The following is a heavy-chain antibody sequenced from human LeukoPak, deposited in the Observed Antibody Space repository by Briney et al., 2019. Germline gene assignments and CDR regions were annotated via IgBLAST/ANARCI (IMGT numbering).Heavy chain of an antibody. CDR3: ARGPVGEGYYFDY. D-gene: IGHD4-17*01. J-gene: IGHJ4*02. Sequence: GASVKVSCKASGYSFTTFGITWVRQAPGQGLEWMAWLSAHIGDTNYSQKFQGRVTVTSDTSTSTAYMELRSLKSDDTAVYYCARGPVGEGYYFDYWGQGTLVTVSS. CDR2: LSAHIGDT. V-gene: IGHV1-18*01. CDR1: GYSFTTFG.